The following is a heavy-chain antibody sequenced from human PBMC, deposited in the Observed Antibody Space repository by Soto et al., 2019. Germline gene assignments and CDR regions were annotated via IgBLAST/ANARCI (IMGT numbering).Heavy chain of an antibody. CDR3: ARSRYHDAFDF. D-gene: IGHD1-20*01. Sequence: GESLKISCKGSGYSFTNYWIAWGRQMPGKGLGWMGIIYPGDSDTRYSPSFQGQVTISADKSISIVYLQWGSLKASDTALYFCARSRYHDAFDFWGQGTMVTVSS. CDR1: GYSFTNYW. V-gene: IGHV5-51*01. J-gene: IGHJ3*01. CDR2: IYPGDSDT.